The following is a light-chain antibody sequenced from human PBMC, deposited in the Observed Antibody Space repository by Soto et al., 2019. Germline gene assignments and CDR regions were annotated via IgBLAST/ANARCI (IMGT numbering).Light chain of an antibody. J-gene: IGLJ1*01. V-gene: IGLV2-18*02. Sequence: SALNQPPSVYGSTGQSVTISCTGTSSDVGSYNRVSWYQQPPGTAPKLMIYEVSNRPSGVPDRFSGSKSGNTASLTISGLQAEDEADYYCSSYTSSSLYVFGTGTKVTVL. CDR2: EVS. CDR1: SSDVGSYNR. CDR3: SSYTSSSLYV.